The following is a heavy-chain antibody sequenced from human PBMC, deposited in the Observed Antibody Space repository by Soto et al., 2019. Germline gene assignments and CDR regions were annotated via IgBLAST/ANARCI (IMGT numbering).Heavy chain of an antibody. Sequence: LRLSCAASGFTFSSYGMHWVRQAPGKGLEWVAVISYDGSNKYYADSVKGRFTISRDNSKNTLYLQMNSLRAEDTAVYYCAKYPDYDPGYYFDYWGQGTLVTVSS. V-gene: IGHV3-30*18. CDR2: ISYDGSNK. CDR3: AKYPDYDPGYYFDY. D-gene: IGHD3-3*01. CDR1: GFTFSSYG. J-gene: IGHJ4*02.